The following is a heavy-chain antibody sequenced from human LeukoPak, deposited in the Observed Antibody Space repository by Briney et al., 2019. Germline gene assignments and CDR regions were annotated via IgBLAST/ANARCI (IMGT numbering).Heavy chain of an antibody. V-gene: IGHV1-24*01. CDR3: ATDSSESNDGFDI. CDR1: GYTLTELS. D-gene: IGHD2-15*01. CDR2: FDPEGGEA. J-gene: IGHJ3*02. Sequence: ASVKVSCKVSGYTLTELSMHWVRQAPGKGLEWMGGFDPEGGEAIYAQNFQGGVTMTEDTSTDTAYMELSSLRSEDTAVYYCATDSSESNDGFDIWGQGTMVTVSS.